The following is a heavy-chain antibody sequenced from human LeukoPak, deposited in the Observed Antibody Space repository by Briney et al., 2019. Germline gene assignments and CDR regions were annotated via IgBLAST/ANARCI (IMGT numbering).Heavy chain of an antibody. CDR1: GYSFTSYW. CDR3: ARHGVRGYTNGYFDY. V-gene: IGHV5-51*01. CDR2: IYPGDSDT. D-gene: IGHD5-18*01. J-gene: IGHJ4*02. Sequence: GESLKISCKGSGYSFTSYWIGWVRQMPGKGLEWMGIIYPGDSDTRCSPSFQGQVTISADKSISTAYLQWSSLKASDTAMYYCARHGVRGYTNGYFDYWGQGTLVTVSS.